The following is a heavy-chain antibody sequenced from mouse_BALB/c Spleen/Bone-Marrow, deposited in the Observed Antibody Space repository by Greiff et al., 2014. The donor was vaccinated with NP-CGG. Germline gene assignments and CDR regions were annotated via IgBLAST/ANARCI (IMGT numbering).Heavy chain of an antibody. D-gene: IGHD1-1*01. CDR1: GFSLTTYG. V-gene: IGHV2-2*01. Sequence: VQLQQSGPGLVQPSQSLSITCTVSGFSLTTYGVHWVRQSPGKGREWLGAIWSGGNTDYNAAFISRLSISKDNSKSQVFFEMNSLQAYDTAIYYCARKLRFYAMDYWGQGTSVTVSS. J-gene: IGHJ4*01. CDR2: IWSGGNT. CDR3: ARKLRFYAMDY.